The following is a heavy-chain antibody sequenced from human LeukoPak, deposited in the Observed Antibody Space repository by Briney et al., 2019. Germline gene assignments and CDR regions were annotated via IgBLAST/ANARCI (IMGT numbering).Heavy chain of an antibody. J-gene: IGHJ5*01. Sequence: GGSLRLSRVVSGFTFSSYGMHWVRQAPGKGLEWVAVIWDDGGTKYYSDSVKGRFTISRDNSESTLYLEMNSLRVEDTAVYYCAREGLTGSTNWFDSWGQGTLATVSS. CDR3: AREGLTGSTNWFDS. V-gene: IGHV3-33*01. D-gene: IGHD1-7*01. CDR1: GFTFSSYG. CDR2: IWDDGGTK.